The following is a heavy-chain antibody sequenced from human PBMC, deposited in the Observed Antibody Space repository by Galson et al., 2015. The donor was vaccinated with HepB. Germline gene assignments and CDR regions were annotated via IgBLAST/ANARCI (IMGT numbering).Heavy chain of an antibody. CDR1: GFTFSTYG. CDR2: ISYDGSSK. D-gene: IGHD4-17*01. Sequence: SLRLSCAVSGFTFSTYGIHWVRQAPGKGLEWVAFISYDGSSKYYADSVKGRFTISRDYSKNTLYLQMNSLRAEDTAVYYCAKDYDYGDYAIDYWGQGTLVTVSS. CDR3: AKDYDYGDYAIDY. J-gene: IGHJ4*02. V-gene: IGHV3-30*18.